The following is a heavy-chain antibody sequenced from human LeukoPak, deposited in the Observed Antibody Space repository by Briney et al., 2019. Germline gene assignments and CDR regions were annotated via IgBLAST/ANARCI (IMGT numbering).Heavy chain of an antibody. CDR2: ISSSSSTI. CDR3: VREAVNDYGDYVFWFDP. D-gene: IGHD4-17*01. J-gene: IGHJ5*02. CDR1: GFTFSSYS. Sequence: GGSLRLSCAASGFTFSSYSMNWVRQAPGKGLEWVSYISSSSSTIYYADSVKGRFTISRDNAENPLYLQMNSLRDEDTAVYYCVREAVNDYGDYVFWFDPWGQGTLVTVSS. V-gene: IGHV3-48*02.